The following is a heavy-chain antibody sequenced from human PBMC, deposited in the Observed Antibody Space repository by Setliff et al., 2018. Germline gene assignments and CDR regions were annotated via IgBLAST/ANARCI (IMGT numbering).Heavy chain of an antibody. CDR1: GFTFSSYS. V-gene: IGHV3-21*01. CDR2: ISSSSSYI. CDR3: ARDYYDSSGGTCHYYFDY. J-gene: IGHJ4*02. Sequence: PGGSLRLSCAASGFTFSSYSMNWVRQAPGKGPEWVSSISSSSSYIYYADSVKGRFTISRDNAKNSLYLQMNSLRAEDTAVYYCARDYYDSSGGTCHYYFDYWGQGTLVTVSS. D-gene: IGHD3-22*01.